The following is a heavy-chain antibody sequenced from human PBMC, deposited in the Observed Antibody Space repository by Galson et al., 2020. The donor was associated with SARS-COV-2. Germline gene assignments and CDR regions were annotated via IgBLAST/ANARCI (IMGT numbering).Heavy chain of an antibody. CDR1: GFTFTRDSW. D-gene: IGHD2-15*01. CDR3: ATGIGWHFNL. Sequence: SCSASGFTFTRDSWMTWVRQAPGKGLQWVAHIKGDDTGIHFVDSVEGRFTISTDNTKKSLYLQMNSLRVEDTAVYYCATGIGWHFNLWGRGTLVTVSS. V-gene: IGHV3-7*01. J-gene: IGHJ2*01. CDR2: IKGDDTGI.